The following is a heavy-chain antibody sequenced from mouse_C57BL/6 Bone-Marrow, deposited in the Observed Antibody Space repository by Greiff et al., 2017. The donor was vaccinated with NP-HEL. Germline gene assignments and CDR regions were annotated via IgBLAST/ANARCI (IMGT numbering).Heavy chain of an antibody. CDR1: GYSITSGYY. J-gene: IGHJ3*01. CDR3: ARGGRRFAY. Sequence: EVQLVESGPGLVKPSQSLSLTCSVTGYSITSGYYWNWLRPFPGNQLEWMGYISYGGSNNYNPTLKNRIAITRDTSKNQFFLKLNSVTTEDTATYYCARGGRRFAYWGQGTLVTVSA. CDR2: ISYGGSN. V-gene: IGHV3-6*01.